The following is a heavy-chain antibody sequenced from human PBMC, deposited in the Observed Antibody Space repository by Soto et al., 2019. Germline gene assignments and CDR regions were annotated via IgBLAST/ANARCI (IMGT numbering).Heavy chain of an antibody. J-gene: IGHJ6*02. CDR3: TAPLRYFDWGGDGMDV. V-gene: IGHV3-15*01. CDR1: GFTFSNAW. CDR2: IKSKTDGGTT. Sequence: GGSLRLSCAASGFTFSNAWMSWVRQAPGKGLEWVGRIKSKTDGGTTDYAAPVKGRFTISRDDSKNTLYLQMNSLKTEDTAVYYCTAPLRYFDWGGDGMDVWGQGTTVTVSS. D-gene: IGHD3-9*01.